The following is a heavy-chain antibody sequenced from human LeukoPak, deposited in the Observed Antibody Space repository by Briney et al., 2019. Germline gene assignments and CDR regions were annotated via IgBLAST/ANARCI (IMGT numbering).Heavy chain of an antibody. J-gene: IGHJ4*02. D-gene: IGHD6-19*01. CDR2: IHTSGST. Sequence: PSETLSLTCTVSGGSISNYHWSWIRQPAGKGLEWIGQIHTSGSTNYNPPLKSRVSMSIDTTEDQVSLTIRSVTAADTAFYYCARRDISSGWSFDYWGQGTLVTVFS. CDR3: ARRDISSGWSFDY. CDR1: GGSISNYH. V-gene: IGHV4-4*07.